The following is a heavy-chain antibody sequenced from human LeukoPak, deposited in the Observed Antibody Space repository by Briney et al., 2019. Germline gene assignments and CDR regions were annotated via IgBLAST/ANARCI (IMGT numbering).Heavy chain of an antibody. Sequence: TSGGCLRLSRAASGFTFSSYSMNWVRQAAGKGMECVSSISRSSSYIYYADSVKGRFTISRENAKNSLYLQLNSLRAEDTAIYFCAKPISGGLAVSADWFDPWGQGTLVIVSS. CDR3: AKPISGGLAVSADWFDP. D-gene: IGHD6-19*01. V-gene: IGHV3-21*04. J-gene: IGHJ5*02. CDR2: ISRSSSYI. CDR1: GFTFSSYS.